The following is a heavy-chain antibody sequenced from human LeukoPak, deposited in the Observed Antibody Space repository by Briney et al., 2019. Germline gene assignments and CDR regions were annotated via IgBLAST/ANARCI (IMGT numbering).Heavy chain of an antibody. Sequence: PGGSLRLSCAASGFTFSTYAMSWVRQAPGRGLEWVSTVSGDGYSTYYADSVKGRFTISRDSFKNTLYLQVNSLRAEDMAVYYCAKDYYGSGSYYNHFDYWGQGTLVTVSS. J-gene: IGHJ4*02. CDR3: AKDYYGSGSYYNHFDY. CDR1: GFTFSTYA. V-gene: IGHV3-23*01. D-gene: IGHD3-10*01. CDR2: VSGDGYST.